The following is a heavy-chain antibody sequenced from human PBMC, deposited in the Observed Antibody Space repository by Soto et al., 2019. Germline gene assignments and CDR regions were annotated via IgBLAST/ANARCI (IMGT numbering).Heavy chain of an antibody. CDR3: AKLGTMGVFDN. V-gene: IGHV3-23*01. CDR2: ITFRGDNT. D-gene: IGHD1-1*01. J-gene: IGHJ4*02. Sequence: EVQLLISGGGLVSPGGSLRLSCAASGFTFSSYAMSWVRQAPGKGLEWLAGITFRGDNTYYADSVKGRFSLSRDNSRNRLDLQMNNLKVEDTALYYCAKLGTMGVFDNWGQGTRLTVSS. CDR1: GFTFSSYA.